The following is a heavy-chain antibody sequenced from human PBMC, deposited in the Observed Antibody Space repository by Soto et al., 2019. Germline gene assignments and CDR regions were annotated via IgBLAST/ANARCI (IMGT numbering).Heavy chain of an antibody. CDR1: GGSISSGDYY. CDR2: IYYSGST. J-gene: IGHJ1*01. V-gene: IGHV4-30-4*01. CDR3: ARHDYGDYGGYFRH. Sequence: QVQLQESGPGLVKPSQTLSPTCTVSGGSISSGDYYWSWIRQPPGKGLEWIGYIYYSGSTYYNPSLKSRVTISGDTSSNQFSLKLSSVTAADTAVYYCARHDYGDYGGYFRHWGQGTLVTVSS. D-gene: IGHD4-17*01.